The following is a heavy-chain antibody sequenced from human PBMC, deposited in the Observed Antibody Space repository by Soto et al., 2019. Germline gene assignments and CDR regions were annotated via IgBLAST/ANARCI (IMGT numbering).Heavy chain of an antibody. J-gene: IGHJ4*02. V-gene: IGHV3-15*01. Sequence: EVQLVESGGGLVKPGGSLRLSCAASGFTFSNAWMNWVRQAPGKGLEWVGRSKSKTDGGTTDNAAPVKGRFTISRDDSKNTLYLQMNSLKSEDTVVYFCSTDRDDGSGYYYGFFDYWGQVTLVTVSS. CDR2: SKSKTDGGTT. D-gene: IGHD3-22*01. CDR3: STDRDDGSGYYYGFFDY. CDR1: GFTFSNAW.